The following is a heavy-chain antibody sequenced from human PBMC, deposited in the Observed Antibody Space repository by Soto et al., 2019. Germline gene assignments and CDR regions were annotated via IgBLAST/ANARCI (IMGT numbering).Heavy chain of an antibody. Sequence: SETLSLTCAVYGGSFSGYYWSWIRQPPGKGLEWIGEINHSGSTNYNPSLKSRVTISVDTSKNQFSLKLSSVTAADTAVYYCARDGGVDTAMGLTRGAFDIWGQGTMVTVSS. V-gene: IGHV4-34*01. CDR3: ARDGGVDTAMGLTRGAFDI. CDR2: INHSGST. D-gene: IGHD5-18*01. CDR1: GGSFSGYY. J-gene: IGHJ3*02.